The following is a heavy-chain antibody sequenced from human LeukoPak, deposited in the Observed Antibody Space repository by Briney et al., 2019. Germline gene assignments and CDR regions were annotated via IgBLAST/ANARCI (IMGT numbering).Heavy chain of an antibody. Sequence: SVKVSCKASGGPLSSYAMSWVRQAPGQRLEWMGGIIPIFKTTNYAQKFQGRVTITADESTSTTYMELSSLRSEDSAIYYCASGDLRGYVWGSPLLYYYFSDMDVWGKGTTVTVSS. D-gene: IGHD3-16*01. CDR3: ASGDLRGYVWGSPLLYYYFSDMDV. CDR2: IIPIFKTT. J-gene: IGHJ6*04. V-gene: IGHV1-69*13. CDR1: GGPLSSYA.